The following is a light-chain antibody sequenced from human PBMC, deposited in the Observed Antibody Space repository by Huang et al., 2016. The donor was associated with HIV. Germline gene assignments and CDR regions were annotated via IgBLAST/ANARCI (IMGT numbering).Light chain of an antibody. CDR1: QSIGTN. V-gene: IGKV3-15*01. CDR2: GAS. Sequence: IILTQSPATLSVSPGEGATLSCRASQSIGTNLAWYQQGPGQAPRLLVYGASTRATGVPVRFSGSVSGTQFNLTLSSLQSEDFATYYCQHYSNWPPLTFGGGTKV. CDR3: QHYSNWPPLT. J-gene: IGKJ4*01.